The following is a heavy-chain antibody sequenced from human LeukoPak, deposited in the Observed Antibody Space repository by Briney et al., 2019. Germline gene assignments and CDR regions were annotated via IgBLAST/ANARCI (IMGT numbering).Heavy chain of an antibody. CDR2: INANSGTR. J-gene: IGHJ4*02. CDR3: ARESGYTYGA. V-gene: IGHV3-23*01. CDR1: GFAFSFFA. Sequence: GGSLRLSCEASGFAFSFFAMSWLRQAPGKGLEWVSTINANSGTRSYAASVRGRFTISRDNSKNTLYLQMNSLRAEDTAVYYCARESGYTYGAWGQGTLVTVSS. D-gene: IGHD6-13*01.